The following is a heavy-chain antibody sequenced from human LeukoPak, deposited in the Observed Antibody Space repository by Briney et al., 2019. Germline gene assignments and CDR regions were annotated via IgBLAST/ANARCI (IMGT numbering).Heavy chain of an antibody. CDR1: GGTSSSYA. Sequence: SVKVSCKASGGTSSSYAISWVRQAPGQGLEWMGGIIPIFGTANYAQKFQGRVTITADESTSTAYMELSSLRSEDTAVYYCAIGGYSYGGEGFDYWGQGTLVTVSS. D-gene: IGHD5-18*01. CDR3: AIGGYSYGGEGFDY. V-gene: IGHV1-69*13. J-gene: IGHJ4*02. CDR2: IIPIFGTA.